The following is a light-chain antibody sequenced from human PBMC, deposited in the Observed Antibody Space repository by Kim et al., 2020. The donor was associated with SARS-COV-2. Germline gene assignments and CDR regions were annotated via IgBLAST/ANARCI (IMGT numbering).Light chain of an antibody. V-gene: IGLV2-14*03. CDR1: NNDIGRYNC. Sequence: QSITSSCTGTNNDIGRYNCVSCYQQHPGRAPRLVIFDVSRRPPGVSVRFSASKSGNTASLTISSLQADDEADYYCCSFTSRPSWVFGGGTKVTVL. CDR2: DVS. CDR3: CSFTSRPSWV. J-gene: IGLJ3*02.